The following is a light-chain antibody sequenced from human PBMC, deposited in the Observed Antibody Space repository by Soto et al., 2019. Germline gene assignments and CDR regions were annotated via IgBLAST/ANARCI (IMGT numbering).Light chain of an antibody. CDR3: VSFTTKKSYV. CDR2: DIA. V-gene: IGLV2-14*03. CDR1: SSDIGAYIF. Sequence: VLTQPASVSGSPGQSITISCTGTSSDIGAYIFVSWYQQHPGKAPKLIIYDIANRPSGVSYRFSGSKSANTASLTISGLQADDEADYYCVSFTTKKSYVFGTGTKVTVL. J-gene: IGLJ1*01.